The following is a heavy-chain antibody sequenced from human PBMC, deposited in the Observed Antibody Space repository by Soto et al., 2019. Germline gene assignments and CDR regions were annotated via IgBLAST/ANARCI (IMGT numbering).Heavy chain of an antibody. J-gene: IGHJ6*03. D-gene: IGHD3-3*01. CDR3: SRQASDFWSGKPQYYMDV. Sequence: ELQLVESGGGLVQPGGSLKLSCAASGFTFSGSAMHWVRQASGKGLEWVGRIRSKGNNYATVYGASLKGRFTISRDDAKNTAYLQMNSLNTEDTAVYYCSRQASDFWSGKPQYYMDVWGKGTTVTVSS. CDR1: GFTFSGSA. CDR2: IRSKGNNYAT. V-gene: IGHV3-73*01.